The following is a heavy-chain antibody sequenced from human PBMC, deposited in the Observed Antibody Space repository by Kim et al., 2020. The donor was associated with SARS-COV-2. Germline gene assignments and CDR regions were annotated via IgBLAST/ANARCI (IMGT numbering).Heavy chain of an antibody. D-gene: IGHD3-3*01. Sequence: ASVKVSCKASGGSRGSFSRQGVSWVRQAPGQGFEWLGGIVPMLGPANYAQKFQDRLSIIADESTSTIYMELNSLKFEDTAIYYCARDGGEFDYWGQGTLVTISS. J-gene: IGHJ4*02. V-gene: IGHV1-69*13. CDR3: ARDGGEFDY. CDR2: IVPMLGPA. CDR1: GGSRGSFSRQG.